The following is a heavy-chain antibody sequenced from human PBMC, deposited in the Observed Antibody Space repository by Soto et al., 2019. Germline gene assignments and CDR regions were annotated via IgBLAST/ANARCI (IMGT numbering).Heavy chain of an antibody. V-gene: IGHV3-30*18. CDR1: GFTFSSYG. CDR3: AKDRSGIITMVRGVILDV. D-gene: IGHD3-10*01. Sequence: GGSLRLSCAASGFTFSSYGMHWVRQAPGKGLEWVAVISYDGSNKYYADSVKGRFTISRDNSKNTLYLQMNSLRAEDTAVYYCAKDRSGIITMVRGVILDVWGQGTTVTVSS. CDR2: ISYDGSNK. J-gene: IGHJ6*02.